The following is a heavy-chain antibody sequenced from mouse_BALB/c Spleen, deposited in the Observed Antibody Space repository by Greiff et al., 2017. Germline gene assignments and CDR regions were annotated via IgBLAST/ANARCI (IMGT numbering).Heavy chain of an antibody. Sequence: QVQLQQSGPGLVAPSQSLSITCTVSGFSLTGYGVNWVRQPPGKGLEWLGMIWGDGSTDYNSALKSRLSISKDNSKSQVFLKMNSLQTDDTARYYCARVGYYYGSSYGGYAMDYWGQGTSVTVSS. CDR3: ARVGYYYGSSYGGYAMDY. CDR1: GFSLTGYG. D-gene: IGHD1-1*01. CDR2: IWGDGST. J-gene: IGHJ4*01. V-gene: IGHV2-6-7*01.